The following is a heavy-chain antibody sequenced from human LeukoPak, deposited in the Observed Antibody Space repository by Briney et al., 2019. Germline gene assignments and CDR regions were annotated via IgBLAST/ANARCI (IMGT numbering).Heavy chain of an antibody. CDR3: AKDYYYDSNHFDY. J-gene: IGHJ4*02. V-gene: IGHV3-23*01. CDR2: ISGSGERT. D-gene: IGHD3-22*01. Sequence: GGSLRLSCEASGFTFSSYGMSWVRQAPGKGLEWVSGISGSGERTYYADSVRGRFTVSRDNSKNTLYLQMNSLRAEDTAVYYCAKDYYYDSNHFDYWGQGTLVTVSS. CDR1: GFTFSSYG.